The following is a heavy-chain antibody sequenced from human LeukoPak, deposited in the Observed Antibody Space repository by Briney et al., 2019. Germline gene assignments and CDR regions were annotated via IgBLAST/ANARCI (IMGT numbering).Heavy chain of an antibody. CDR3: ASEGYGSGSYFWFDP. V-gene: IGHV3-33*01. D-gene: IGHD3-10*01. CDR1: GFTFSSYG. Sequence: GGSLRPSCAASGFTFSSYGMHWVRQAPGKGLEWVAVIWYDGSNKYYADSVKGRFTISRDNSKNTLYLQMNSLRAEDTAVYYCASEGYGSGSYFWFDPWGQGTLVTVSS. CDR2: IWYDGSNK. J-gene: IGHJ5*02.